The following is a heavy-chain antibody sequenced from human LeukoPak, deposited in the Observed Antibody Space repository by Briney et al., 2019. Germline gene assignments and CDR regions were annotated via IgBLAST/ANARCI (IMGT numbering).Heavy chain of an antibody. Sequence: GGSLRLSCAASGFTFSGYGMHWVRQTPGKGLEWVAVISYDGSTKYYAESVKGRFIISRDNSKNTLYLQMNNLRSEDTAVYYCAKDRRANWCLDIWGQGTMVTVSS. V-gene: IGHV3-30*18. CDR2: ISYDGSTK. CDR3: AKDRRANWCLDI. D-gene: IGHD7-27*01. CDR1: GFTFSGYG. J-gene: IGHJ3*02.